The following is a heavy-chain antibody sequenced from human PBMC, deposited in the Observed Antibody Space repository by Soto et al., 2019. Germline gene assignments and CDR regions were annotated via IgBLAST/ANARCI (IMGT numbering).Heavy chain of an antibody. CDR1: RGTFSSYA. CDR2: IIPIFGTA. Sequence: SVTVSCMASRGTFSSYAISWVRQAPVQGREWMGGIIPIFGTANYAQKFQGRATITADESTSTAYRELSSLRSEDTAVYYCARLPFHRISGSYFAHDAFEIWGQGTMVTVSS. D-gene: IGHD1-26*01. J-gene: IGHJ3*02. V-gene: IGHV1-69*13. CDR3: ARLPFHRISGSYFAHDAFEI.